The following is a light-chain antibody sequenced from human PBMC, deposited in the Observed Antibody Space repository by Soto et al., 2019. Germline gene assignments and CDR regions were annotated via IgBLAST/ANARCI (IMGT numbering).Light chain of an antibody. CDR3: QKYNGAPRA. CDR1: QGITNY. V-gene: IGKV1-27*01. Sequence: DIQMTQSPSSLYASVGDRVTITCRASQGITNYLAWYQQKPGKVPKLLIYAASTLQSGVPSRFSGSGSGTDFTLTISSLQAEDVATYYCQKYNGAPRAFGQGTKVEIK. CDR2: AAS. J-gene: IGKJ1*01.